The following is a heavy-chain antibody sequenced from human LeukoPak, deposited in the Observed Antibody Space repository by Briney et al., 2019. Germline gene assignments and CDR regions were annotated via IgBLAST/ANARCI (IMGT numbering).Heavy chain of an antibody. J-gene: IGHJ4*02. CDR2: MSNDGSIK. CDR1: GFTFSDYT. Sequence: PGGSLRLSCAASGFTFSDYTIHWVRQAPGKGLEWVAVMSNDGSIKKYANSVKGRFTISRDNSKSSLYLQMDSLRAEDTAVYYCARAISGSYKGADYWGQGTLVTVSS. D-gene: IGHD1-26*01. V-gene: IGHV3-30-3*01. CDR3: ARAISGSYKGADY.